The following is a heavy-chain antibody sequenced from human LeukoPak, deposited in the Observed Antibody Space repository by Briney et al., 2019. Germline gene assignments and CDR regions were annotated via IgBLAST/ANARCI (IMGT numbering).Heavy chain of an antibody. CDR2: IRYDGSNK. CDR3: ASSPYYYDSSGYYYDTRASDY. D-gene: IGHD3-22*01. V-gene: IGHV3-30*02. J-gene: IGHJ4*02. Sequence: GGSLRLSCAASGFTFSYYGMHWVRQAPGKGLEWVAFIRYDGSNKYYVDSVKGRFTISRDNSKNTLYLEMNSLRAEDTAVYYCASSPYYYDSSGYYYDTRASDYWGQGTLVTVSS. CDR1: GFTFSYYG.